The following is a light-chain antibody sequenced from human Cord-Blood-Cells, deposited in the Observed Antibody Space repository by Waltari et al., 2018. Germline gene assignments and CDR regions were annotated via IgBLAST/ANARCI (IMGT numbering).Light chain of an antibody. CDR1: SSYVGGSNI. CDR2: DVI. V-gene: IGLV2-14*01. Sequence: QSALTQPASVSGSPGQSITISCTGTSSYVGGSNICSWYQQHPGNAPKFMIYDVINRLSGGVNRFSGSKSGNTASLTISGLQAEDEADYYCSSYTSSSTWVFGGGTKLAVL. CDR3: SSYTSSSTWV. J-gene: IGLJ3*02.